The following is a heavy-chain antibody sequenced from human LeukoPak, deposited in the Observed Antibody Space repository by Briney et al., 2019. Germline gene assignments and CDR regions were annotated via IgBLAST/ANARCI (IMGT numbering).Heavy chain of an antibody. CDR2: ISGSGGST. J-gene: IGHJ4*02. CDR3: AKERWLLSFVDY. CDR1: GFSLTSYS. Sequence: GGSLRLSCAASGFSLTSYSMNWVRQAPGKGLEWVSGISGSGGSTYYADSVKGRFTISRDNSKNTLYLQMNSLRADDTAAYYCAKERWLLSFVDYWGQETLVTVSS. V-gene: IGHV3-23*01. D-gene: IGHD3-3*01.